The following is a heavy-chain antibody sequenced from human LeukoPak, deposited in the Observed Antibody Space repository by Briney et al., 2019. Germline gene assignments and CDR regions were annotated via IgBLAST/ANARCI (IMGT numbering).Heavy chain of an antibody. Sequence: GGSLRLSCAASGFSFSSYEMNRVRQAPGKGLEWVSYISNSGNTIYYADSLKGRFTVSRDNAKNSLYLQMNSLRAEDTAVYYCAKDLVMNGGGQGTLVTVSS. J-gene: IGHJ4*02. CDR3: AKDLVMNG. D-gene: IGHD3-16*01. V-gene: IGHV3-48*03. CDR1: GFSFSSYE. CDR2: ISNSGNTI.